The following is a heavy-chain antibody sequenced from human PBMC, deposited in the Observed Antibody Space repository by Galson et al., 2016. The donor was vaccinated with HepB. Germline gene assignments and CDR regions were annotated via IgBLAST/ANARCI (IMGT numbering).Heavy chain of an antibody. CDR1: GFTVSTNY. D-gene: IGHD2-15*01. V-gene: IGHV3-53*04. CDR2: IYGGGSK. CDR3: ARPLPNVGYGMDV. J-gene: IGHJ6*02. Sequence: SLRLSCAASGFTVSTNYMIWVRQAPGKGLEWVSVIYGGGSKTYADSVKGRFTISRHNSKNTLYLQMNSLRTEDTAVYYCARPLPNVGYGMDVWGQGTTVTVSS.